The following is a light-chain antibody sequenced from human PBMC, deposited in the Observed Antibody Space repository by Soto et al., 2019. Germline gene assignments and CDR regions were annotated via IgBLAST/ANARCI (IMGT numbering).Light chain of an antibody. CDR2: AAS. J-gene: IGKJ1*01. CDR1: QSVRKN. V-gene: IGKV1-39*01. Sequence: DIQMPQSPSSLLAPVGERVTITCRPSQSVRKNLNWYQQKPGKAPKLLIYAASSLHSGVPSRFSGSGSGTYFTLTISSLQPEDSASYYCQQSYSTPGTFGQGTKVEVK. CDR3: QQSYSTPGT.